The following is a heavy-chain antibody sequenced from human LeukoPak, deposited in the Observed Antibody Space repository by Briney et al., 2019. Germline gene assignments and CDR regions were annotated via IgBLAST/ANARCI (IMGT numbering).Heavy chain of an antibody. V-gene: IGHV1-46*01. CDR1: GYTFTNYN. CDR2: INPSGGST. D-gene: IGHD5-24*01. CDR3: AMGDGHPY. J-gene: IGHJ4*02. Sequence: ASVKVSCKASGYTFTNYNIHWVRQAPGQGLEWMGIINPSGGSTNYAQKFQGRVTITADESTSTAYMELSSLRSEDTAVYYCAMGDGHPYWGQGTLVTVSS.